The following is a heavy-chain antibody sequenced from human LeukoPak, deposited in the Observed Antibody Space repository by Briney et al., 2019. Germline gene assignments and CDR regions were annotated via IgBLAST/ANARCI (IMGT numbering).Heavy chain of an antibody. V-gene: IGHV4-30-2*01. Sequence: SQTLSLTCAVSGGSISSGGYSWSWIRQPPGKGLEWIGYIYHSGSTYYNSSLKSRVTISVDASKNQFSLKLSSVTAADTAVYHCASTYCGGDCYSRDNWFDPWGQGTLVTVSS. D-gene: IGHD2-21*02. CDR2: IYHSGST. J-gene: IGHJ5*02. CDR3: ASTYCGGDCYSRDNWFDP. CDR1: GGSISSGGYS.